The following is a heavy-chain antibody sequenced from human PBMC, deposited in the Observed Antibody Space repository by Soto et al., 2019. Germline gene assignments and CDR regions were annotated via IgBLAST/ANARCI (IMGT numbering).Heavy chain of an antibody. J-gene: IGHJ4*01. CDR2: IYHSGNT. CDR3: EGLKLAVRGSFHD. D-gene: IGHD3-3*02. Sequence: KSSETLSLTSAVSGYSITNGYYWGWIRQPPGKGLEWIGSIYHSGNTNYNPSLKSRATIAIDTSKNQFCLGLRSVTAADTAMYYCEGLKLAVRGSFHDWGHGTLVTVSS. CDR1: GYSITNGYY. V-gene: IGHV4-38-2*01.